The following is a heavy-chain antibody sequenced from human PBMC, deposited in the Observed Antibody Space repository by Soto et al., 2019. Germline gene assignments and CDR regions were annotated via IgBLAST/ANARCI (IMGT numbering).Heavy chain of an antibody. Sequence: SLRLSCAPSPFTFTSYAMHCVRQAPGKGLEWVAVISYDGSNKYYADSVKGRFTISRDNSKNTLYLQMNSLRAEDTAVYYCARSGLLIVLVPAAMDYWGQGTLVTVSS. CDR2: ISYDGSNK. J-gene: IGHJ4*02. D-gene: IGHD2-2*01. V-gene: IGHV3-30-3*01. CDR3: ARSGLLIVLVPAAMDY. CDR1: PFTFTSYA.